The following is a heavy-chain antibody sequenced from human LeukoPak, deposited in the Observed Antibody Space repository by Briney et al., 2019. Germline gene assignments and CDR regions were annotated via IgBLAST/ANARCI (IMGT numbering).Heavy chain of an antibody. CDR3: ARDYYDSSGYYTN. Sequence: GGSLRLSCAASGFTFSSYGMHWVRQAPGKGLEWVAVIWYDGSNKYHADSVKGRFTISRDNSKNTLYLQMNSLRAEDTAVYYCARDYYDSSGYYTNWGQGTLVTVSS. CDR1: GFTFSSYG. V-gene: IGHV3-33*01. CDR2: IWYDGSNK. D-gene: IGHD3-22*01. J-gene: IGHJ4*02.